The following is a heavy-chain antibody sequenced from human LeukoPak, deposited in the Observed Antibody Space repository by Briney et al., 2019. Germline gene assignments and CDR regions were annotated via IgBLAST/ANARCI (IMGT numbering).Heavy chain of an antibody. D-gene: IGHD3-10*01. CDR3: ARHGRGSRSPNAFDY. J-gene: IGHJ3*01. Sequence: GASLKTFSKGSGYSFTDYWICWVRQMPEKGLQWMAIIYPDDSDIRYNPSFQGQVTISADKSIITAYLQWSSLKASDTAVYYCARHGRGSRSPNAFDYWGQGTMVTVSS. CDR1: GYSFTDYW. CDR2: IYPDDSDI. V-gene: IGHV5-51*01.